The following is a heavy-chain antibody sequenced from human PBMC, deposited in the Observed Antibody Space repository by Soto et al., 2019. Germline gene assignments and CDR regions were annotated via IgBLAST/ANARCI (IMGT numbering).Heavy chain of an antibody. Sequence: QITLKESGPTLVKPTQTLTLTCTFSGFSLNTRGVGVGWIRQPPGKALEWLALISWDGEKRYSPSLKSRLTITKDPYENQVVLTMTNMDPVDTATYYCAHRSGDLLTGHYYVDYWGQGTLATVSS. CDR1: GFSLNTRGVG. V-gene: IGHV2-5*02. CDR3: AHRSGDLLTGHYYVDY. CDR2: ISWDGEK. D-gene: IGHD3-9*01. J-gene: IGHJ4*02.